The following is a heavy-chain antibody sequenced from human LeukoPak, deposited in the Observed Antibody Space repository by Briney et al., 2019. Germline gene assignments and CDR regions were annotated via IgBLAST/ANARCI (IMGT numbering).Heavy chain of an antibody. CDR1: GGTFSSYA. J-gene: IGHJ4*02. CDR2: IIPIFGTA. CDR3: ARGLLFGELSYYFDY. D-gene: IGHD3-10*02. V-gene: IGHV1-69*13. Sequence: ASVKVPCKASGGTFSSYAISWVRQAPGQGLEWMGGIIPIFGTANYAQKFQGRVTITADESTSTAYMELSSLRSEDTAVYYCARGLLFGELSYYFDYWGQGTLVTVSS.